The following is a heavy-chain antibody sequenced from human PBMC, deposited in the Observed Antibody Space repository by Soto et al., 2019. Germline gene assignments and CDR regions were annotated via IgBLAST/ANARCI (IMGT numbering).Heavy chain of an antibody. J-gene: IGHJ4*02. CDR2: IQSGGTT. Sequence: PGGSLRLSCAASGFTVSSKYMTWVRQAPGKGLEWVSLIQSGGTTYYADSVKGRFTISRDTSENTLHLQMDSLRAEDTAVYYCAKRDRGVTTTSFDTWGRGTLVTVSS. D-gene: IGHD3-22*01. CDR3: AKRDRGVTTTSFDT. V-gene: IGHV3-66*01. CDR1: GFTVSSKY.